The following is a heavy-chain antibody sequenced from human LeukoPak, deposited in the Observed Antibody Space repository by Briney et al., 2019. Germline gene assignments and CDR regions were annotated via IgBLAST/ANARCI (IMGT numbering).Heavy chain of an antibody. V-gene: IGHV3-23*01. CDR2: ISGGGGST. CDR3: ARTRGPNVFGGVHDY. D-gene: IGHD3-16*01. J-gene: IGHJ4*02. Sequence: PGGSLRLSRAASGFPFSSDAMSWVRQAPGGGLEWVSGISGGGGSTYYADSVRGRVTISRDNSKNTLYLQVNSLRAEDTAVYYCARTRGPNVFGGVHDYWGQGTLVTVSS. CDR1: GFPFSSDA.